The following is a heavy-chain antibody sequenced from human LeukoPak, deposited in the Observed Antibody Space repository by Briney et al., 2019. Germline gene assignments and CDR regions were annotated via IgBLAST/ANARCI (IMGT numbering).Heavy chain of an antibody. D-gene: IGHD6-13*01. V-gene: IGHV3-21*01. CDR2: ISSSSSYI. J-gene: IGHJ6*02. CDR1: GFTFSSYS. CDR3: ARDRGSSWDYYYYGMDV. Sequence: PGGSLRLSCAASGFTFSSYSMNWVRQAPGKGLEWVSSISSSSSYIYYADSVKGRFTVSRDNAKNSLYLQMNSLRAEDTAVCYCARDRGSSWDYYYYGMDVWGQGTTVTVSS.